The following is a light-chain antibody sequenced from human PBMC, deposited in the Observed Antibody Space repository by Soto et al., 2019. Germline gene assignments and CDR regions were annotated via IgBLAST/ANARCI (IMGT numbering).Light chain of an antibody. CDR1: QSVSSSY. V-gene: IGKV3-20*01. J-gene: IGKJ5*01. CDR3: QHYGAAPIT. Sequence: EIVLTQSPGTLSLSPGERATLSCRASQSVSSSYLAWCQQKPGQAPRLLIYGASSRATGIPDRFSGSGSGTDFTLTISRLEPADFALYYCQHYGAAPITFGQGTRLEIK. CDR2: GAS.